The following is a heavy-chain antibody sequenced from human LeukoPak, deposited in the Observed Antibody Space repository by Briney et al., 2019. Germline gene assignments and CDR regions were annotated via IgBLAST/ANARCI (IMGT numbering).Heavy chain of an antibody. J-gene: IGHJ4*02. D-gene: IGHD6-13*01. CDR2: INHSGST. CDR1: GESFSGYY. V-gene: IGHV4-34*01. Sequence: PSETLSLTCAVYGESFSGYYWSWIRQPPGKGLEWIGEINHSGSTNYNPSLKSRVTISVDTSKNQFSLKLSSVTAADTAVYYCARAPYSSSWYSDYWGQGTLVTVSS. CDR3: ARAPYSSSWYSDY.